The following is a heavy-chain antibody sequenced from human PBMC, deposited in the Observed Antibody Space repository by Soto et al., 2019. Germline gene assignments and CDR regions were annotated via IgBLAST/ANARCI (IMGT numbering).Heavy chain of an antibody. D-gene: IGHD2-2*01. CDR1: GFIFSDHY. V-gene: IGHV3-72*01. Sequence: GGSLRLSCAASGFIFSDHYIDWVRQAPGKGLEWVGRTRNKGKTYTTEYAASVKGRFAISRDDLKSLLYLQMNSLKTEDTAMYYCARSGSSTTSYDLWGQGTLVTVS. CDR2: TRNKGKTYTT. CDR3: ARSGSSTTSYDL. J-gene: IGHJ5*02.